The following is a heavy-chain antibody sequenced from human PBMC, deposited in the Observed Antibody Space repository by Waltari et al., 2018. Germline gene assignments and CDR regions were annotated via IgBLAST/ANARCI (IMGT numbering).Heavy chain of an antibody. CDR2: INHSGST. Sequence: QVQLQQWGAGLLKPSETLSLTCAVYGGSFSGYYWSWIRQPPGKGREWIGEINHSGSTNYNPSLKSRVTISVDTSKNQFSLKLSSVTAADTAVYYCARALGYFTGGVCYRADAFDIWGQGTMVTVSS. CDR3: ARALGYFTGGVCYRADAFDI. J-gene: IGHJ3*02. CDR1: GGSFSGYY. D-gene: IGHD2-8*02. V-gene: IGHV4-34*01.